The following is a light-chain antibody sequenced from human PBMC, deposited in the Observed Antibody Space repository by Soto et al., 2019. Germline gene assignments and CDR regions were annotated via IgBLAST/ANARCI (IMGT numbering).Light chain of an antibody. J-gene: IGKJ1*01. CDR3: QQRSNWPPMWT. CDR1: QSVSSSY. CDR2: DAS. Sequence: ELVLTQSPGTLSLSPGERATLXXRSXQSVSSSYLAWYQQKPGQAPRLLXXDASNRATGIPARFSGSGSGTDFTLTISSLEPEDFAVYYCQQRSNWPPMWTFGQGTKVDIK. V-gene: IGKV3D-20*02.